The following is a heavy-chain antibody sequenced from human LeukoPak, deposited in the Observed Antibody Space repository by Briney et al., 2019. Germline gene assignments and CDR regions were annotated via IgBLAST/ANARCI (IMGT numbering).Heavy chain of an antibody. V-gene: IGHV5-51*01. J-gene: IGHJ4*02. D-gene: IGHD5-24*01. CDR2: IYPGDSDT. CDR3: ARQEAMALNPFDY. CDR1: GYSFTSYW. Sequence: GESLKTSCKGSGYSFTSYWIGWVRQMPGKGLEWMGIIYPGDSDTRYSPSFQGQVTISADKSISTAYLQWSSLKASDTAMYYCARQEAMALNPFDYWGQGTLVTVSS.